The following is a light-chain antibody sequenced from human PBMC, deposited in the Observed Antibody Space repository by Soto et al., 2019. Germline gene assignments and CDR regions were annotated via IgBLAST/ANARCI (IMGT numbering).Light chain of an antibody. CDR1: SSNIGAGYD. CDR3: QSYDSSLSISV. J-gene: IGLJ2*01. V-gene: IGLV1-40*01. CDR2: GDI. Sequence: QSVLTQPPSVSWAPGQRVSISCTGTSSNIGAGYDVHWYQHLPGKAPKLLIFGDINRPSGVPDRFSGSKSGTSASLAITGLQAEDEADYYCQSYDSSLSISVFGGGTKLTVL.